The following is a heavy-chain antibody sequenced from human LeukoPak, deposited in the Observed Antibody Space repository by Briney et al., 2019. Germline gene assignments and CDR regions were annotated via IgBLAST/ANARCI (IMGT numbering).Heavy chain of an antibody. D-gene: IGHD1-26*01. V-gene: IGHV4-39*07. CDR3: ARDPVGATEYYFDY. CDR1: GGSISSSSYY. Sequence: SETLSLTCTVSGGSISSSSYYWGWIRQPPGKGLEWIGSIYYSGSTYYNPSLKSRVTISVDTSKNQFSLKLSSVTAADTAVYYCARDPVGATEYYFDYWGQGTLVTVSS. J-gene: IGHJ4*02. CDR2: IYYSGST.